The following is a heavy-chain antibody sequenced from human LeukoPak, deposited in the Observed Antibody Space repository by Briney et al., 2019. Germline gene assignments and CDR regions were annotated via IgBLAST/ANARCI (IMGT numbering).Heavy chain of an antibody. CDR1: GFTFSSYG. V-gene: IGHV3-30*18. CDR2: ISYDGSNK. CDR3: AKDREMVYAIMVDY. D-gene: IGHD2-8*01. J-gene: IGHJ4*02. Sequence: GGSLRLSCAASGFTFSSYGMHWVRQAPGKGPEWVAVISYDGSNKYYADSVKGRFTISGDNSKNTLYLQMNSLRAEDTAVYYCAKDREMVYAIMVDYWGQGTLVTVSS.